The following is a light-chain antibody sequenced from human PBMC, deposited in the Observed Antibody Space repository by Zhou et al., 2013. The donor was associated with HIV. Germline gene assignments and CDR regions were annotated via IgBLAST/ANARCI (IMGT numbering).Light chain of an antibody. CDR2: GAS. V-gene: IGKV3-20*01. Sequence: IVLTQSPGTLSLSPGERATLSCRASQSVSSNYVAWYQQKPGQAPRLLIYGASSRATGIPDRFSGSGSGTDFTLTISSLQPEDFATYYCQQSYSTPWTFGQGTKVEIK. CDR1: QSVSSNY. J-gene: IGKJ1*01. CDR3: QQSYSTPWT.